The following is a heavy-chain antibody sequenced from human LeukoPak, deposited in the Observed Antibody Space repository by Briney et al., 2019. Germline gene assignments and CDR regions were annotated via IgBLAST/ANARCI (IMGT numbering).Heavy chain of an antibody. CDR2: ISAYNGNT. D-gene: IGHD3-22*01. CDR1: GYTFTSYG. Sequence: GASVKVSCKASGYTFTSYGISWVRQAPGQGLEWMGWISAYNGNTNYAQKLQGRVTMTTDTSTSTAYMELRSLRSDGTAVYYCARDSPNYYDSSGYRDPWGQGTLVTVSS. V-gene: IGHV1-18*01. CDR3: ARDSPNYYDSSGYRDP. J-gene: IGHJ5*02.